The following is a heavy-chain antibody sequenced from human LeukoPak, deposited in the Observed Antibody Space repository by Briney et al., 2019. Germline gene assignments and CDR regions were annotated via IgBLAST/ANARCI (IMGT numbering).Heavy chain of an antibody. CDR1: GCTLTGYY. CDR3: ARVRLIAAAGSWFDP. V-gene: IGHV1-2*02. D-gene: IGHD6-13*01. CDR2: INPNSGGT. J-gene: IGHJ5*02. Sequence: ASVKVSCKASGCTLTGYYMHWVRQAPGQGVEWMGWINPNSGGTNHAQKFQGSVTMPRDTSTSKAYMELTRLGSDEPPVYYCARVRLIAAAGSWFDPWGQGTLVTVSS.